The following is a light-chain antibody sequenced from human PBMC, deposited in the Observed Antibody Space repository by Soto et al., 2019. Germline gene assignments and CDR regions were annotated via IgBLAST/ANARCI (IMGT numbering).Light chain of an antibody. Sequence: DIVMTQSPDSLAVSLGERATINCKSSQSVLYRSNKKNYLVWYQQKPGQPPKLLIYWASTRESGVPDRFSGSGSGTDFTLTISSLQAEDVAVYYCQQYYTTPRTFGQGTKVEIQ. J-gene: IGKJ1*01. CDR3: QQYYTTPRT. V-gene: IGKV4-1*01. CDR1: QSVLYRSNKKNY. CDR2: WAS.